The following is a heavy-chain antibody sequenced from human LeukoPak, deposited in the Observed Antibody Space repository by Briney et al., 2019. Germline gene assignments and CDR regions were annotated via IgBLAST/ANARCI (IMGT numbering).Heavy chain of an antibody. CDR1: GFTVSSNY. CDR2: IYSGGST. V-gene: IGHV3-66*01. J-gene: IGHJ4*02. Sequence: PGGSLRLSCAASGFTVSSNYMSWVRQAPGKGLEWVSVIYSGGSTYYADSVKGRFTISRDNSKNTLYLQMNSLRAEDTAVYYCARIDDYYSSGWLLDYWGQGTLVTVSS. D-gene: IGHD6-19*01. CDR3: ARIDDYYSSGWLLDY.